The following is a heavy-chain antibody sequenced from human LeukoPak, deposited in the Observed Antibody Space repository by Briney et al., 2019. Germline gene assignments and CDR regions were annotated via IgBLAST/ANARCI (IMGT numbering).Heavy chain of an antibody. CDR3: ATHPTFQQLVLDY. J-gene: IGHJ4*02. Sequence: EASVKVSCKASGYTFTSYAMNWVRQAPGQGLEWMGWINTNTGNPTYAQGFTGQFVFSLDTSVSTAYLQISSLKAEDTAVYYCATHPTFQQLVLDYWGQGTLVTVSS. CDR1: GYTFTSYA. D-gene: IGHD6-6*01. CDR2: INTNTGNP. V-gene: IGHV7-4-1*02.